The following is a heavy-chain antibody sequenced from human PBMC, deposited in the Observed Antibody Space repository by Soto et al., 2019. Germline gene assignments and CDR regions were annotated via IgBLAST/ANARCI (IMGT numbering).Heavy chain of an antibody. D-gene: IGHD3-9*01. J-gene: IGHJ4*02. Sequence: VQLVESGGGLVQPGRSLRLSCAASGFTFDDYAMHWVRQAPGKGLEWVSGISWNSGSIGYADSVKGRFTISRDNAKNSLYLQMNSLRAEDTALYYCAKDGDDILTGGFDYWGQGTLVTVSS. CDR3: AKDGDDILTGGFDY. CDR1: GFTFDDYA. CDR2: ISWNSGSI. V-gene: IGHV3-9*01.